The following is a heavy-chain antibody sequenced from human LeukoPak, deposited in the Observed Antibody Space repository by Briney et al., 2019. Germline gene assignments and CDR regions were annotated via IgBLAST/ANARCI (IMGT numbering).Heavy chain of an antibody. D-gene: IGHD5-12*01. J-gene: IGHJ4*02. CDR3: ARTSGYDYSFDY. Sequence: SETLSLTCTVSGGSVSSGSYYWSWIRQPPGKGLEWIGYIYYSGSTNYNPSLKSRVTISVDTSKNQFSLKLSSVPAADTAVYYCARTSGYDYSFDYWGQGTLVTVSS. CDR1: GGSVSSGSYY. CDR2: IYYSGST. V-gene: IGHV4-61*01.